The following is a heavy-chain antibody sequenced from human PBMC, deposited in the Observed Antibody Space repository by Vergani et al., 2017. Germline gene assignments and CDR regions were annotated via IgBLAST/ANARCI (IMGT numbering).Heavy chain of an antibody. J-gene: IGHJ4*02. CDR2: IYSGGSST. CDR3: ARGSGRGPFDY. Sequence: EVQLLESGGGLVQPGGSLRVSCAASGFTFRKYAMSWVRQAPGKGLEWVSVIYSGGSSTYYADSVKGRFTISRDNSKNTLYLQMNSLRAEDTAVYYCARGSGRGPFDYWGQGTLVTVSS. CDR1: GFTFRKYA. V-gene: IGHV3-23*03. D-gene: IGHD3-10*01.